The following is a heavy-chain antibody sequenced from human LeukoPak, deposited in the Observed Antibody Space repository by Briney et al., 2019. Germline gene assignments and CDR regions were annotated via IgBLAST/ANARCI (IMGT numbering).Heavy chain of an antibody. J-gene: IGHJ4*02. CDR1: GFTFSSYG. D-gene: IGHD1-26*01. V-gene: IGHV3-30*18. CDR2: ILYDGSHE. CDR3: AKGGEGGSHRYFEY. Sequence: PGRSLRLSCAASGFTFSSYGMHWVRQAPGKGLGWVTFILYDGSHEYYADSVKGRFTSSRDNSKNTLYLQMNGLRPEDTAVYYCAKGGEGGSHRYFEYWGQGTLVTVSS.